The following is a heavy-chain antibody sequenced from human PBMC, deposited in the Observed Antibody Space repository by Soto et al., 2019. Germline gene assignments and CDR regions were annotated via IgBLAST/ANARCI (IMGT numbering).Heavy chain of an antibody. V-gene: IGHV3-7*05. CDR2: IKQDGSEK. J-gene: IGHJ4*02. CDR3: ARDLAGLDY. CDR1: GFTFSRFW. Sequence: SGGSVRLSCVASGFTFSRFWMSWVRQAPGKGLEWVANIKQDGSEKNYVDFVKGRFTISRDNAKNSLFLQMSSLRADDTAVYYCARDLAGLDYWGQGTLVTVSS.